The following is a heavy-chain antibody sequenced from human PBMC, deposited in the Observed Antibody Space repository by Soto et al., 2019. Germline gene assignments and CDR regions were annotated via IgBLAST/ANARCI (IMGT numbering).Heavy chain of an antibody. CDR2: ISGSGGST. J-gene: IGHJ4*02. Sequence: EVQLLESGGGLVQPGGSLRLSCAASGFTFSSYAMSWVRQAPGKGLEWVSAISGSGGSTYYADSVKGRFTISRDNAKNPVYLQMNSLRAEDTAVYYCAKASGWFGEFDYGGQGTLVTVSS. CDR1: GFTFSSYA. D-gene: IGHD3-10*01. V-gene: IGHV3-23*01. CDR3: AKASGWFGEFDY.